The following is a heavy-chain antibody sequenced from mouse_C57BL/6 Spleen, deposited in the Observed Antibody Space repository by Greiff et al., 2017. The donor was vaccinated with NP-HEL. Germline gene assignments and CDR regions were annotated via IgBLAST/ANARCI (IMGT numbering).Heavy chain of an antibody. V-gene: IGHV1-52*01. CDR2: IDPSDSET. J-gene: IGHJ2*01. D-gene: IGHD2-4*01. CDR3: AREGKYDYDEDY. Sequence: VKLQQPGAELVRPGSSVKLSCKASGYTFTSYWMHWVKQRPIQGLEWIGNIDPSDSETHYNQKFKDKATLTVDKSSSTAYMQLSSLTSEDSAVYYCAREGKYDYDEDYWGQGTTLTVSS. CDR1: GYTFTSYW.